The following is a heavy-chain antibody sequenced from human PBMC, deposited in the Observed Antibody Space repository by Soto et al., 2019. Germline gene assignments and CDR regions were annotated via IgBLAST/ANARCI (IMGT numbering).Heavy chain of an antibody. J-gene: IGHJ4*02. Sequence: QITLNESGPTPVKPRQTLTLTCTFSGFSLTTSGVGVGWIRQSPGKAPEWLALIYWDDDKRYSPSLKSRLTITKDTSKNQVVLTMADLDPADTATYYCAHRVLRTVFGLVTTTAIYFEFWGQGTQVAVSS. CDR3: AHRVLRTVFGLVTTTAIYFEF. CDR2: IYWDDDK. D-gene: IGHD3-3*01. V-gene: IGHV2-5*02. CDR1: GFSLTTSGVG.